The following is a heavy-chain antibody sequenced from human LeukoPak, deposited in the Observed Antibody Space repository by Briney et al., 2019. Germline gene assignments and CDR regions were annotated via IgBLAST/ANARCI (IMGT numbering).Heavy chain of an antibody. Sequence: PSETLSLTCAVYGGSFSGYYWSWIRQPPGKGLEWIGEINHRGSTNYNPSLKSRVTISVDTSKNQFSLKLSSVTAADTAVYYCARLYSSGWYSPFDYWGQGTLVTVSS. CDR2: INHRGST. D-gene: IGHD6-19*01. CDR3: ARLYSSGWYSPFDY. J-gene: IGHJ4*02. V-gene: IGHV4-34*01. CDR1: GGSFSGYY.